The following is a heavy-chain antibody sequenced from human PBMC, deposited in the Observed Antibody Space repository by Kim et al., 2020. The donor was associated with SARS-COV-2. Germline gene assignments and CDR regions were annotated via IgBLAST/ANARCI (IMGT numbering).Heavy chain of an antibody. CDR3: AGDPGLPNGMDV. D-gene: IGHD2-15*01. J-gene: IGHJ6*02. V-gene: IGHV3-66*01. CDR2: IDSGGST. CDR1: GFTVSSNY. Sequence: GGSLRLSCAASGFTVSSNYMSWVRQAPGKGLEWVSLIDSGGSTHYADSVKGRFTISRDNSKDTLYLHMNSLRAEDTAVYYCAGDPGLPNGMDVWGQGTTV.